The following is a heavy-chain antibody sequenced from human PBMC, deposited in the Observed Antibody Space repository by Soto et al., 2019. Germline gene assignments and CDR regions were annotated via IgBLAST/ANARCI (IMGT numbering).Heavy chain of an antibody. J-gene: IGHJ6*02. V-gene: IGHV4-30-4*02. CDR1: GDSIGSANES. Sequence: SETLSLTCSFSGDSIGSANESWSWIRQAPGKGLEWIGYIFSSGTTYYNPSLKSRLTMSLDTSQNQFSLKLNSVTAADTAVYFCARVPSPFDFYSAMDVWGQGTTGTGSS. CDR3: ARVPSPFDFYSAMDV. D-gene: IGHD3-16*01. CDR2: IFSSGTT.